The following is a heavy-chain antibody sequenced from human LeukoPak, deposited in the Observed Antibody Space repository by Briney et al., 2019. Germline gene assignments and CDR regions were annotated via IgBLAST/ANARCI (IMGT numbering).Heavy chain of an antibody. Sequence: GASVKVSCKASGCTFTSYGISWVRQAPGQGLEWMGWISAYNGNTNYAQKLQGRVTMTTDTSTSTAYMELRSLRSDDTAVYYCAREYNDILTGYYHFDYWGQGTLVTVSS. CDR3: AREYNDILTGYYHFDY. D-gene: IGHD3-9*01. J-gene: IGHJ4*02. CDR2: ISAYNGNT. CDR1: GCTFTSYG. V-gene: IGHV1-18*01.